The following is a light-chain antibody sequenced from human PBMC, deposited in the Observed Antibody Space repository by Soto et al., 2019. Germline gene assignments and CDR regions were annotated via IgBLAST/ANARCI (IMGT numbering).Light chain of an antibody. J-gene: IGKJ1*01. CDR3: QQYYSTPRT. V-gene: IGKV3-20*01. CDR2: GAS. CDR1: QSLTNTY. Sequence: EIVLTQSPGTLSLSPGERATLSCRASQSLTNTYLAWYQQKPGQPPRLLIYGASSRATGIPDRFSGSGSGTDFTLTISSLQAEDVAVYYCQQYYSTPRTFGQGTKVDIK.